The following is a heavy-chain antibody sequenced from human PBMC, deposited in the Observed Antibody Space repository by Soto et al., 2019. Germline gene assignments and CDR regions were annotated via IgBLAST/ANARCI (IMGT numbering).Heavy chain of an antibody. D-gene: IGHD3-22*01. CDR3: ASPHDANYYDSSGYDDAFDI. V-gene: IGHV5-10-1*01. J-gene: IGHJ3*02. CDR2: IDPSDSYT. Sequence: GESLKISCKGSGYSFTSYLISWVRQMPGKGLEWMGRIDPSDSYTNYSPSFQGHVTISADKSISNAYLQWSRLKASDTAMYYCASPHDANYYDSSGYDDAFDIWGQGTMVTVSS. CDR1: GYSFTSYL.